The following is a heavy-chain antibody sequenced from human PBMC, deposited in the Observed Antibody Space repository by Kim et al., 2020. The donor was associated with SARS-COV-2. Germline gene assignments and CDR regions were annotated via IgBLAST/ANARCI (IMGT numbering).Heavy chain of an antibody. Sequence: GGSLRLSCAASGFTFSNAWMSWVRQAPGKGLEWVGRIKSKTDGGTTDYAAPVKGRFTISRDDSKNTLYLQMNSLKTEDTAVYYCTTDNWARSVVVPYFDYWGQGTLVTVSS. CDR1: GFTFSNAW. D-gene: IGHD2-2*01. CDR2: IKSKTDGGTT. J-gene: IGHJ4*02. CDR3: TTDNWARSVVVPYFDY. V-gene: IGHV3-15*01.